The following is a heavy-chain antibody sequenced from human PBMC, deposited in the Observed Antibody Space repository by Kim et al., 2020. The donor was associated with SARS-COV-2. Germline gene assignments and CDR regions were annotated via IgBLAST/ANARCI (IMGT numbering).Heavy chain of an antibody. Sequence: ASVKVSCKASGYTFTSYGISWVRQAPGQGLEWMGWISAYNGNTNYAQKLQGRVTMTTDTSTSTAYMELRSLRSDDTAVYYCAREGDILTGYHYYYYYGMDVWGQGTTVTVSS. V-gene: IGHV1-18*04. J-gene: IGHJ6*02. CDR1: GYTFTSYG. D-gene: IGHD3-9*01. CDR3: AREGDILTGYHYYYYYGMDV. CDR2: ISAYNGNT.